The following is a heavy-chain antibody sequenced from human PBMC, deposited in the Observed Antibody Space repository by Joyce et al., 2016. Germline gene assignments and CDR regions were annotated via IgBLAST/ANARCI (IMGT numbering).Heavy chain of an antibody. CDR2: IRWNSGWI. Sequence: EVQLVESGGGLVQPGRSLRLSCAASGFTLYDYAMHWVRQAPRKGLEWVSSIRWNSGWIAYADSVKGQFTISRDNAKNSLYLQMTRLRAEDTALYYCAKEANIVSLGDWGQGTLVTVSS. D-gene: IGHD5/OR15-5a*01. CDR3: AKEANIVSLGD. J-gene: IGHJ4*02. CDR1: GFTLYDYA. V-gene: IGHV3-9*01.